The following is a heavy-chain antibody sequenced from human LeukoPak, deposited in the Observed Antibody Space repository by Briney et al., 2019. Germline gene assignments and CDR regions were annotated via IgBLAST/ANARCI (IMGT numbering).Heavy chain of an antibody. J-gene: IGHJ4*02. D-gene: IGHD2-2*01. CDR2: INPNSGGT. CDR1: GYTFTSFD. CDR3: ARLPLIVVVPAANRASDY. Sequence: ASVKVSCKASGYTFTSFDFNWVRQAPGQGLEWMGRINPNSGGTNYAQKFQGRVTMTRDTSISTAYMELSRLRSDDTAVYYCARLPLIVVVPAANRASDYWGQGTLVTVSS. V-gene: IGHV1-2*06.